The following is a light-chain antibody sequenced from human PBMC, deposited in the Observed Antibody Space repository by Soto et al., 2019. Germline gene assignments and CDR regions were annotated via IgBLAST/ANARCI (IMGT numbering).Light chain of an antibody. CDR3: QQYHNWPPQYT. V-gene: IGKV3-15*01. CDR1: QSVASN. J-gene: IGKJ2*01. CDR2: GAS. Sequence: EIVMTQSPASLSVSPGDEATLSCRASQSVASNVAWYQQKPGQGPRLLIHGASTRAVGVPARFSGSGSGTDFTLTISSLQSEDFAVYYCQQYHNWPPQYTFGQGTKLQI.